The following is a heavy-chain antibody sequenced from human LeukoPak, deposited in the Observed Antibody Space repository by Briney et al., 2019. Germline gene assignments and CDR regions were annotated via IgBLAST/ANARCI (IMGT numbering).Heavy chain of an antibody. D-gene: IGHD2-8*02. CDR3: ARTGTGGDLDI. CDR1: GFTFSNHW. V-gene: IGHV3-74*01. Sequence: GGSLGLSCAASGFTFSNHWLHWVRQAPGKGLVWVSRISSDGTSTIYADSVKGRFTISRDNAKSTVYLQMNSLRAEDTAVYYCARTGTGGDLDIWGQGTMVTVSS. J-gene: IGHJ3*02. CDR2: ISSDGTST.